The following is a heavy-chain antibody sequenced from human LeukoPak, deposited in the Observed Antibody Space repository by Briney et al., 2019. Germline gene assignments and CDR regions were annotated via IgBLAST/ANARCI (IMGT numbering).Heavy chain of an antibody. Sequence: PSETLSLTCDVSGYSISRGYYWGWIRQPPGKGLEWIATISHNGNTYYNPSNPSLKSRLTISLDASKNQFSLKVSSVTAADTAIYYCARPSTIFGMWDFVNWGQGALVTVSS. CDR3: ARPSTIFGMWDFVN. D-gene: IGHD3-3*01. CDR1: GYSISRGYY. CDR2: ISHNGNT. V-gene: IGHV4-38-2*01. J-gene: IGHJ4*02.